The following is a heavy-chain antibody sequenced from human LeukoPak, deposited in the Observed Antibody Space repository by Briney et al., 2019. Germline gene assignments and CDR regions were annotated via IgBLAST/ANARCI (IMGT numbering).Heavy chain of an antibody. D-gene: IGHD4-23*01. J-gene: IGHJ5*01. CDR2: INHSGTT. V-gene: IGHV4-34*01. CDR3: ARAPGGGWFGY. CDR1: GGSFSGYY. Sequence: NPSETLSLTCAVYGGSFSGYYWNWIRQSPGKGLEWIGEINHSGTTNYNPSLKSRVSISVDTSKNQFSPKLSSVTAADTAVYFCARAPGGGWFGYWGQGTLVTVSS.